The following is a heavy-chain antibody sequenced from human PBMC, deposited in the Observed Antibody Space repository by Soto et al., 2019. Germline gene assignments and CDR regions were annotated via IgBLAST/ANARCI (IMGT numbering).Heavy chain of an antibody. CDR1: GDTFNFYT. V-gene: IGHV1-69*02. CDR2: FNPILSFS. Sequence: QVQLVQSGAEVKKPGSSVKVSCKASGDTFNFYTINWVRQAPGLGLEWMGRFNPILSFSNSALKFQGRVTLTADKSTSSAYLGLSSLRSEDTAIYYCATSFGSGSRAFHYWGQGALVTVSS. J-gene: IGHJ4*02. CDR3: ATSFGSGSRAFHY. D-gene: IGHD3-10*01.